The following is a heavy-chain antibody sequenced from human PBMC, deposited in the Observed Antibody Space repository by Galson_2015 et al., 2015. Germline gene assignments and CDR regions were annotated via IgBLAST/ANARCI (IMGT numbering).Heavy chain of an antibody. CDR2: INSRSAHI. Sequence: SLRLSCAASGFTFSRDHMNWVRQAPGKGLEWVSYINSRSAHIYYADSVKGRFTVSRDNTQNSLYLQMNSLRDDDTAVYYCARCRGCYTDWGQGTLVTVSS. J-gene: IGHJ4*02. CDR3: ARCRGCYTD. D-gene: IGHD3-16*02. V-gene: IGHV3-48*02. CDR1: GFTFSRDH.